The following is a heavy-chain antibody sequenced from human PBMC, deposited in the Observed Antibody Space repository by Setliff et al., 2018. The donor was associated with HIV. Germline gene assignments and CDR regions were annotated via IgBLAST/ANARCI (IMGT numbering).Heavy chain of an antibody. D-gene: IGHD2-15*01. CDR3: ARRTPPGTSDAFDI. Sequence: SGPTLVNPTQTLTLTCTFSGFSLNTPGMRVSWIRQPPGKALEWLARIDWDDNKFYSTSLKTRLTISKDTSKNQVVLTMTNMDPVDTAMYYCARRTPPGTSDAFDIWGQRTMVTVSS. CDR2: IDWDDNK. V-gene: IGHV2-70*04. J-gene: IGHJ3*02. CDR1: GFSLNTPGMR.